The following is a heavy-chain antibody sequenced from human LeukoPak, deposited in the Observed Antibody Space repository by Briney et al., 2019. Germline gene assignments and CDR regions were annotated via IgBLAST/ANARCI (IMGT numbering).Heavy chain of an antibody. J-gene: IGHJ4*02. V-gene: IGHV5-51*01. CDR3: AATYSSSWYGGGPLDY. CDR1: GYSFTNYW. CDR2: IYPGDSDT. D-gene: IGHD6-13*01. Sequence: GESLKISCKGSGYSFTNYWIGWVRQMPGKGLEWMGIIYPGDSDTRYSPSFQGQVTISADKSISTAYLQWSSLKASDTAMYYCAATYSSSWYGGGPLDYWGQGTLVTVSS.